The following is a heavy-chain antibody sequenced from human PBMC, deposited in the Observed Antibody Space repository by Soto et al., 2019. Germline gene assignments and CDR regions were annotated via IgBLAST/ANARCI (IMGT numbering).Heavy chain of an antibody. D-gene: IGHD4-17*01. J-gene: IGHJ4*02. Sequence: QVQLQESGPGLVKPSETLSLTCTVSGGSISTYYWSWIRQPPGKGLEWIGWIYYRGSASSNPFLKSRVTMSVDTSKNQFSLKLSSVTATDTAMYFCARHIYGDHDYFDSWGQGTLVTVSS. CDR3: ARHIYGDHDYFDS. V-gene: IGHV4-59*08. CDR1: GGSISTYY. CDR2: IYYRGSA.